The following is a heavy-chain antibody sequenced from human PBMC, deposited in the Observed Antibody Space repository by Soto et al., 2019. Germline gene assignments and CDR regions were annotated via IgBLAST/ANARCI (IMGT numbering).Heavy chain of an antibody. D-gene: IGHD2-2*01. CDR3: ARHDCISSSCYYYYYYGMDV. J-gene: IGHJ6*04. V-gene: IGHV1-69*13. Sequence: GASVKVSCKASGGTFSSYAISWVRQAPGQGLEWMGGIIPIFDTANYAQNFQGRVTITADEYTSTAYMELSSLRSEDTAVYYCARHDCISSSCYYYYYYGMDVWGKGTTVTVSS. CDR1: GGTFSSYA. CDR2: IIPIFDTA.